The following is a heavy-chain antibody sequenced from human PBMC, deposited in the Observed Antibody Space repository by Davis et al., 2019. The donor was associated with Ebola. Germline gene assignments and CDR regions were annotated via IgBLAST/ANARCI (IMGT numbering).Heavy chain of an antibody. J-gene: IGHJ4*02. Sequence: ASVKVSCKASGYTFTGYYMHWVRQAPGQGLEWMGWINPNSGGTNYAQKFQGRVTMTRDTSISTAYMELSRLRSDDTAVYYCVGIEDHQDYYDSSGPPDYWGQGTLVTVSS. D-gene: IGHD3-22*01. CDR3: VGIEDHQDYYDSSGPPDY. V-gene: IGHV1-2*02. CDR2: INPNSGGT. CDR1: GYTFTGYY.